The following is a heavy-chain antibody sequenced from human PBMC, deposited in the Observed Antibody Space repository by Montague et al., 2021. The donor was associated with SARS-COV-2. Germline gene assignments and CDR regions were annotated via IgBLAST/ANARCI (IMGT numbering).Heavy chain of an antibody. CDR1: GGSLNKHY. Sequence: SETLSLTCTVSGGSLNKHYWSWIRKAPGKELERLGNIFYKGNTNYNVFLSGRVSMSLATPQNQFSLRLTSLTAADTAVYYCARSISSSGARDNWGQGILVTVS. CDR3: ARSISSSGARDN. CDR2: IFYKGNT. D-gene: IGHD3-22*01. V-gene: IGHV4-59*11. J-gene: IGHJ4*02.